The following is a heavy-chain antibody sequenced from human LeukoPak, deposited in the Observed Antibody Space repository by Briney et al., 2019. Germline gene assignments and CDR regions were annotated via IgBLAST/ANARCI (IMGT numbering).Heavy chain of an antibody. D-gene: IGHD3-22*01. CDR1: GYTLTELS. V-gene: IGHV1-24*01. CDR2: FDPEDGET. CDR3: ATNNPPGSGYYYFNAFDI. J-gene: IGHJ3*02. Sequence: GASVKVSCKVSGYTLTELSMHWVRRAPGKGLEWMGGFDPEDGETIYAQKFQGRVTMTEDTSTDTAYMELSSLRSEDTAVYYCATNNPPGSGYYYFNAFDIWGQGTMVTVSS.